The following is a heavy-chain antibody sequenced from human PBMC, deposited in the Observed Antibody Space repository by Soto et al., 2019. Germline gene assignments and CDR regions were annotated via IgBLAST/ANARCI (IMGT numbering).Heavy chain of an antibody. Sequence: QVQLVQSGAEVKKPGASVKVSCKASGYTFTRSGISWVRQAPGQGPEWMGWISSYNGDTNYAQTFQGRVTMTTDTPTSTADMELRSLRSDDTAVYYCAREGVAPYYDCGMDVWGQGTPVTVSS. CDR2: ISSYNGDT. CDR1: GYTFTRSG. V-gene: IGHV1-18*01. D-gene: IGHD5-12*01. J-gene: IGHJ6*02. CDR3: AREGVAPYYDCGMDV.